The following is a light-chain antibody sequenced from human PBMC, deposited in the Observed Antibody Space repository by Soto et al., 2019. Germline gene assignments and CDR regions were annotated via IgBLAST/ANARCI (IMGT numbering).Light chain of an antibody. CDR1: QTVSSDY. CDR2: SAS. V-gene: IGKV3-20*01. J-gene: IGKJ2*01. Sequence: EIVLTQSPGTLSLSPGERATLSCRASQTVSSDYFAWYQQKVGQAPRLLIYSASNRATGIPDRFSGSGSGIDFTLTISRLETEDFAVYYCQHYGTFGQGTKVEIK. CDR3: QHYGT.